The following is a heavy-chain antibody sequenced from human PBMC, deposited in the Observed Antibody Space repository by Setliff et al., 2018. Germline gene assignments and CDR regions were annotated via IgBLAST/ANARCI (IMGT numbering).Heavy chain of an antibody. J-gene: IGHJ4*02. CDR3: ARGGTFRYFDY. D-gene: IGHD5-12*01. Sequence: PSETLSLTCTVSGGSLSNTFYFWSWIRQHAGKGLEWIGYVYYSGIANYSPSLKSRLTISVDTSKNQFSLKLRSVTAADTAVYYCARGGTFRYFDYWGQGTPVTVS. CDR2: VYYSGIA. CDR1: GGSLSNTFYF. V-gene: IGHV4-61*10.